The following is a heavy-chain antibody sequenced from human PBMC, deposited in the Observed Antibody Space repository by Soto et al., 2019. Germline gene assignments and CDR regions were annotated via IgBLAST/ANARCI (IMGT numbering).Heavy chain of an antibody. CDR2: IIPTFGTA. Sequence: SVKVSCKASGGTFSSYAISWVRQAPGQGLEWMGGIIPTFGTANYAQKFQGRVTITADESTSTAYMELSSLRSEDTAVYYCARGLPGYSSGWTFDYWGQGTLVTVSS. CDR3: ARGLPGYSSGWTFDY. D-gene: IGHD6-19*01. CDR1: GGTFSSYA. J-gene: IGHJ4*02. V-gene: IGHV1-69*13.